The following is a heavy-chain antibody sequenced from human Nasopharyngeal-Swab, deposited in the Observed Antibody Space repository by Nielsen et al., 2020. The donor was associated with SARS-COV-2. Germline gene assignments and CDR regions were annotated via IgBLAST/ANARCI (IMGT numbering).Heavy chain of an antibody. V-gene: IGHV4-34*01. CDR2: INHSGST. CDR3: ARGNAKGYCSSTSCHLVGTRKIVYYYYGMDV. CDR1: GGSFSGYY. D-gene: IGHD2-2*01. Sequence: SETLSLTCAVYGGSFSGYYWSWIRQPPGKGLEWIGEINHSGSTNYNPSLKSRVTISVDTSKNQFSLKLSSVTAADTAVYYCARGNAKGYCSSTSCHLVGTRKIVYYYYGMDVWGQGTTVTVSS. J-gene: IGHJ6*02.